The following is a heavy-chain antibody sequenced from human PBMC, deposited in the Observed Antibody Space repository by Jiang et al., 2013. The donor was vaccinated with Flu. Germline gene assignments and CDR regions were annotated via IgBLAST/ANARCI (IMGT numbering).Heavy chain of an antibody. CDR2: FYYSGSS. D-gene: IGHD1-26*01. V-gene: IGHV4-39*01. Sequence: GPGLVKPSETLSLTCTVSGGSISSSTFFWGWIRQSPGKGLEWIGSFYYSGSSYYTPSLKSRVSISVETSKNQFSLKLTSVTGADTAVYYCARHFQWEVVGIDYWGQGNPGHRLL. J-gene: IGHJ4*02. CDR1: GGSISSSTFF. CDR3: ARHFQWEVVGIDY.